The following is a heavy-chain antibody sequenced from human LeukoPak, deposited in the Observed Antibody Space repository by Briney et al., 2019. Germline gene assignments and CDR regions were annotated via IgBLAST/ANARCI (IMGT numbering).Heavy chain of an antibody. V-gene: IGHV3-21*01. CDR1: GFTFSSYS. CDR2: ISSSSSYI. CDR3: ARDSGDYVDDY. Sequence: GGSLRLSCAASGFTFSSYSMTWVRQAPGKGLEWVSSISSSSSYIYYADSVKGRFTISRDNAKNSLYLQMNSLRAEDTAVYYCARDSGDYVDDYWGQGTLVTVSS. D-gene: IGHD4-17*01. J-gene: IGHJ4*02.